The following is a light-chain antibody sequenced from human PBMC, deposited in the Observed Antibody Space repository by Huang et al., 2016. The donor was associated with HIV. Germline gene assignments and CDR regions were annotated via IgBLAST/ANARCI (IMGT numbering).Light chain of an antibody. CDR2: GAS. Sequence: IQMTQSPASLSAYVRDRVTISCPANQDIRSYLNWYQQKPGKAPRLLIYGASNLQAGVPSSFSGNGSGTDFTITISSLQSEDIATYYCQQYDSLYTFGQGTRLEIK. CDR1: QDIRSY. V-gene: IGKV1-33*01. J-gene: IGKJ2*01. CDR3: QQYDSLYT.